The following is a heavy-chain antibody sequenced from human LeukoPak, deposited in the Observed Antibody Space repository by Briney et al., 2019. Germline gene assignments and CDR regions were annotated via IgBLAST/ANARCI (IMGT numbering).Heavy chain of an antibody. CDR2: LYTSGST. Sequence: PSETLSLTCTVSGASISSYYWSWIRQPAGKGLEWIGRLYTSGSTKYNPSLKSRVTMSVDKSKNQFSLKLTSVTAADTALYFCARAQDGDFGNDAFDIWGQGTMATVSS. J-gene: IGHJ3*02. CDR1: GASISSYY. CDR3: ARAQDGDFGNDAFDI. D-gene: IGHD4-17*01. V-gene: IGHV4-4*07.